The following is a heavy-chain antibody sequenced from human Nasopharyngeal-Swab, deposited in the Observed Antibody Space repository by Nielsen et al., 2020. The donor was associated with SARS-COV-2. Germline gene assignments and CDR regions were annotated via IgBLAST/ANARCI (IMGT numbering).Heavy chain of an antibody. V-gene: IGHV4-61*05. J-gene: IGHJ6*03. CDR1: GGSISSSSYY. CDR2: IYYSGST. Sequence: SETLSLTCTVSGGSISSSSYYWGWIRQPPGKGLEWIGYIYYSGSTNYNPSLKSRDTISVDTSKNQFSLKLSSVTAADTAVYYCARLGGGGYYYYYYYMDVWGKGTTVTVSS. D-gene: IGHD3-16*01. CDR3: ARLGGGGYYYYYYYMDV.